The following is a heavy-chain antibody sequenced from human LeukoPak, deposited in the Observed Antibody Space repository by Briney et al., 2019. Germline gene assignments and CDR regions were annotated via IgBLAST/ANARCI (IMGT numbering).Heavy chain of an antibody. CDR2: ITGDGETT. D-gene: IGHD6-13*01. V-gene: IGHV3-23*01. Sequence: GGSLRLSRAASGFSPRSDAMSAVRPAPEKGVEWVSRITGDGETTFYADSVKGRFSVPRDNSRNTLSLTINSLRGEDTAVYYCAKDYLGKLVMFDVWGEGRMVTVSS. J-gene: IGHJ3*01. CDR3: AKDYLGKLVMFDV. CDR1: GFSPRSDA.